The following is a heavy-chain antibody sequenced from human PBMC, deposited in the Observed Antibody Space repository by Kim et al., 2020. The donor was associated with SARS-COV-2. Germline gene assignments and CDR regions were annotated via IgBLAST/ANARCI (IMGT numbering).Heavy chain of an antibody. D-gene: IGHD3-10*01. CDR1: GFTFSSYA. Sequence: GGSLRLSCAASGFTFSSYAMHWVRQAPGKGLEWVAVISYDGSNKYYADSVKGRFTISRDNSKNTLYLQMNSLRAEDTAVYYCARDVLLWFGDHYGMDVWGQGTTVTVSS. V-gene: IGHV3-30-3*01. J-gene: IGHJ6*02. CDR3: ARDVLLWFGDHYGMDV. CDR2: ISYDGSNK.